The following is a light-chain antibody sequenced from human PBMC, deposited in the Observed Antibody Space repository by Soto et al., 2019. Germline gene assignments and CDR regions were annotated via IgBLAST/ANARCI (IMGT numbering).Light chain of an antibody. J-gene: IGLJ2*01. CDR1: SSNIGNNY. CDR3: GTWDSSLSAVV. Sequence: QSVLTQPPSVSAAPGQKVTISCSGSSSNIGNNYVSWYQQLPGTAPKLLIYVNHKRPSGIPDRFSGSKSGTSATLGITGLQTGDEADYYCGTWDSSLSAVVFGGGTKLTVL. CDR2: VNH. V-gene: IGLV1-51*01.